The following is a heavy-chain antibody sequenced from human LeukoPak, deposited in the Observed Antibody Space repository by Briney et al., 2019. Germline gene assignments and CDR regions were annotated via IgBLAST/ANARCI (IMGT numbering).Heavy chain of an antibody. Sequence: PGGSLRLSCAASGFTFSSYAMSWVRQAPGKGLEWVSAISGSGGSTYYADSVKGRFTISRDNSKNTLYLQMNSLRAEDTAVYYCAKTTGPTDYDLLTGYYHWGQGTLVTVSS. D-gene: IGHD3-9*01. J-gene: IGHJ5*02. CDR3: AKTTGPTDYDLLTGYYH. V-gene: IGHV3-23*01. CDR1: GFTFSSYA. CDR2: ISGSGGST.